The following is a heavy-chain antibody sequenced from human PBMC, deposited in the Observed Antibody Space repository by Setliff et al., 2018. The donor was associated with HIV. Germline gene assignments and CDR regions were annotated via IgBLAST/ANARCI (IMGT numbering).Heavy chain of an antibody. CDR1: GFTFSSYS. Sequence: GSLRLSCAASGFTFSSYSMNWVRQAPGKGLEWVSFISSGNSYIYYADSVKGRFTISRDNAKNSLFLRMNSLRAEDTAVYYCARSHPPDYWGQGTLVTVSS. CDR3: ARSHPPDY. J-gene: IGHJ4*02. V-gene: IGHV3-21*01. CDR2: ISSGNSYI.